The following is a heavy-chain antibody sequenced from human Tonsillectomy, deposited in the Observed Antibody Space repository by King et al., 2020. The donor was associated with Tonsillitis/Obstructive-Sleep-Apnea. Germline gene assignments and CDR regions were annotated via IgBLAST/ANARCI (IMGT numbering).Heavy chain of an antibody. V-gene: IGHV3-15*01. D-gene: IGHD1-7*01. CDR1: GFTFSNAW. J-gene: IGHJ3*02. CDR3: TTGVGYNWNSDDAFDI. CDR2: IKSKTDTGTT. Sequence: VQLVESGGGLVKPGGSLRLSCAASGFTFSNAWMSWVRQAPGKGLEWVGRIKSKTDTGTTDYAAPVKGRFTISRDDSKNTLYLQVNSLKTEDTAVYYCTTGVGYNWNSDDAFDIWGQGTMVTVSS.